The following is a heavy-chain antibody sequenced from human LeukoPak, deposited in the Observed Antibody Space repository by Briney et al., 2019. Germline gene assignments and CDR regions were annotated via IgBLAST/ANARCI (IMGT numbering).Heavy chain of an antibody. CDR2: IYHSGST. CDR1: GYSISSGYY. CDR3: ARRFSNSHFDY. D-gene: IGHD6-6*01. J-gene: IGHJ4*02. V-gene: IGHV4-38-2*01. Sequence: SETLSLTCAVSGYSISSGYYWGWIRQPSGKGLEWIGNIYHSGSTYYNPSLKSRVTISVDTSKNQFSLKLSSVTAADTAVYYCARRFSNSHFDYWGQGTLVTVSS.